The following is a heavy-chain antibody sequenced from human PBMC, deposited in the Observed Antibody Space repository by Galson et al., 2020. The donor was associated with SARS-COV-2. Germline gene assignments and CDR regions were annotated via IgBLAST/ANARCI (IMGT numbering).Heavy chain of an antibody. CDR1: GYTFTSYY. Sequence: ASVKVSCKASGYTFTSYYMHWVRQAPGQGLEWMGIINPSGGSTSYAQKFQGRVTMTRDTSTSTVYMELSSLRSEDTAVYYCARDAAQVGPSSQTETYYYYMDVWGKGTTVTVSS. CDR3: ARDAAQVGPSSQTETYYYYMDV. V-gene: IGHV1-46*01. D-gene: IGHD2-15*01. CDR2: INPSGGST. J-gene: IGHJ6*03.